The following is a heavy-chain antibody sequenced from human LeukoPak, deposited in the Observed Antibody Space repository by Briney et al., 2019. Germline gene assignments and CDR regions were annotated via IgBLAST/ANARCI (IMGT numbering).Heavy chain of an antibody. CDR2: IYTSGST. Sequence: SETLSLTCTVSGGSISSGSYYWSWIRQPAGKGLEWIGRIYTSGSTNYNPSLKSRVTISVDTSKNQSSLKLSSVTAADTAVYYCARDLSCSSTSCYGYYYYYYMDVWGKGTTVTVSS. D-gene: IGHD2-2*01. V-gene: IGHV4-61*02. CDR1: GGSISSGSYY. CDR3: ARDLSCSSTSCYGYYYYYYMDV. J-gene: IGHJ6*03.